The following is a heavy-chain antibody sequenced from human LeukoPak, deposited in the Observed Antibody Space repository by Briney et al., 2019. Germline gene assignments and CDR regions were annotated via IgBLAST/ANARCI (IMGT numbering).Heavy chain of an antibody. Sequence: SQTLSLTCAVSGGSISSGGYSWSWIRQPPGKGLEWIGYIYHNGNTYYSPSLKSRVTISVDRSKNQLSLKLSSVTAADTAVYYCAKDIYGSGSYYGNGLDVWGRGTTVTVSS. V-gene: IGHV4-30-2*01. J-gene: IGHJ6*02. CDR1: GGSISSGGYS. CDR3: AKDIYGSGSYYGNGLDV. D-gene: IGHD3-10*01. CDR2: IYHNGNT.